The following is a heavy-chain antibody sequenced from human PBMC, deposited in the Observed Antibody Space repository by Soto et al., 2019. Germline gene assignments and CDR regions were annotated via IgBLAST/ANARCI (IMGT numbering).Heavy chain of an antibody. D-gene: IGHD3-10*01. J-gene: IGHJ6*02. Sequence: PGGSLRLSCAASGFTFSSYSMNWVRQAPGKGLEWVSSISSSSSYIYYADSVKGRFTISRDNAKNSLYLQMNSLRAEDTAVYYCARGELLWFGESPRTWYGMDVWGQGTTVTVSS. CDR2: ISSSSSYI. V-gene: IGHV3-21*01. CDR1: GFTFSSYS. CDR3: ARGELLWFGESPRTWYGMDV.